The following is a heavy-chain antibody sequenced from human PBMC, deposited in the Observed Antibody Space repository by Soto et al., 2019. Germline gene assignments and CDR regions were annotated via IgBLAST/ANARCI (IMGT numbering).Heavy chain of an antibody. CDR2: ISSSSSTI. CDR3: AKKEAAGNYYYYYMDV. D-gene: IGHD2-15*01. Sequence: EVQLVESGGGLVQPGGSLRLSCAASGFTFSSYSMNWVRQAPGKGLEWVSYISSSSSTIYYADSVKGRFTISRDNAKNSLYLQMNSLRAEDTAVYYCAKKEAAGNYYYYYMDVWGKGATVTDSS. CDR1: GFTFSSYS. V-gene: IGHV3-48*01. J-gene: IGHJ6*03.